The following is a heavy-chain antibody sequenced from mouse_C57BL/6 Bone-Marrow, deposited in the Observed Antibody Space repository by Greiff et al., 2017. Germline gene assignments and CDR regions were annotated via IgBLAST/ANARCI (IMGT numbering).Heavy chain of an antibody. CDR1: GFTFSDYG. Sequence: EVQVVESGGGLVKPGGSLKLSCAASGFTFSDYGMHWVRQAPEKGLEWVAYISSGSSTIYYADTVKGRFTISRDNAKHTLFLQMTSLRSEDTAMYYCARPLYDGYSSWFAFWGQGTLVTVSA. D-gene: IGHD2-3*01. J-gene: IGHJ3*01. CDR3: ARPLYDGYSSWFAF. V-gene: IGHV5-17*01. CDR2: ISSGSSTI.